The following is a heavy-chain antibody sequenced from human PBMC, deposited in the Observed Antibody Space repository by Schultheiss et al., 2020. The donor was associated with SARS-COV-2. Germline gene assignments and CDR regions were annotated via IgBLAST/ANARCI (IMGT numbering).Heavy chain of an antibody. D-gene: IGHD2-15*01. CDR3: AKDERVVVAATLYYYYYGMDV. CDR2: ISYDGTNK. J-gene: IGHJ6*02. Sequence: GGSLRLSCAASGFTFSSYGMHWVRQAPGKGLEWVALISYDGTNKYYADSVKGRFTISRDNSKNTLYLQMNSLRAEDTAVYYCAKDERVVVAATLYYYYYGMDVWGQGTTVTVSS. CDR1: GFTFSSYG. V-gene: IGHV3-30*18.